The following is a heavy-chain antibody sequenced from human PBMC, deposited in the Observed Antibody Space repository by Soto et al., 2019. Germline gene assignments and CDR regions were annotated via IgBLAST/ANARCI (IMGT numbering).Heavy chain of an antibody. CDR3: ARGLKYSSGWYYFDY. V-gene: IGHV3-66*01. J-gene: IGHJ4*02. D-gene: IGHD6-19*01. CDR2: IYSGGST. Sequence: EVQLVESGGGLVQPGGSLRLSCAASGFTVSNNYMSWVRQAPGKGLEWVSVIYSGGSTYYADSVKGRFTISRDNSKNTLYLQMNSRRAEDTAVYYCARGLKYSSGWYYFDYWGQGTLVTVSS. CDR1: GFTVSNNY.